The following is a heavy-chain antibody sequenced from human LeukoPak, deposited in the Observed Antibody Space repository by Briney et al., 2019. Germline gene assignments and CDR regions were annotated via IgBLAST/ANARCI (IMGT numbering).Heavy chain of an antibody. D-gene: IGHD4-23*01. J-gene: IGHJ4*02. CDR3: ARDLLNEGNHLDY. Sequence: SGTLSLTCTVSGGSISSGDSYWSWIRQPPGKGLEWIGSIYYSGSTCYNPSLKSRVTISVDTSKSQFSLKLSSVTAADTAVYYCARDLLNEGNHLDYWGQGTLVTVSS. CDR1: GGSISSGDSY. V-gene: IGHV4-30-4*01. CDR2: IYYSGST.